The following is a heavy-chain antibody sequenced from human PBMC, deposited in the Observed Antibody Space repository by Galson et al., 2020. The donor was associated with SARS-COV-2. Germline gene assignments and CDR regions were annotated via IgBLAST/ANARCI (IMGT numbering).Heavy chain of an antibody. Sequence: ASVKVSYKASGYTFTGYYMHWVRQAPGQGLEWMGWINPNSGGTNYAQKFQGRVTMTRDTSISTAYMELSRLRSDDTAVYYCARSLWFGELSGYWGQGTLVTVSS. CDR2: INPNSGGT. CDR1: GYTFTGYY. D-gene: IGHD3-10*01. V-gene: IGHV1-2*02. J-gene: IGHJ4*02. CDR3: ARSLWFGELSGY.